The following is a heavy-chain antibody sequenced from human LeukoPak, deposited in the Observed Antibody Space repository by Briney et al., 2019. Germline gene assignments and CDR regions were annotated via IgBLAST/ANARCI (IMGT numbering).Heavy chain of an antibody. CDR1: GYTFTGYY. J-gene: IGHJ4*02. D-gene: IGHD6-25*01. CDR2: INPNSGGT. Sequence: ASVKVSCKASGYTFTGYYMHWVLQAPGQGLEWMGRINPNSGGTNYAQKFQGRVTMTRDTSISTAYMELSRLRSDDTAVYYCARGTPSGYLCVYWGQGTLVTVSS. V-gene: IGHV1-2*06. CDR3: ARGTPSGYLCVY.